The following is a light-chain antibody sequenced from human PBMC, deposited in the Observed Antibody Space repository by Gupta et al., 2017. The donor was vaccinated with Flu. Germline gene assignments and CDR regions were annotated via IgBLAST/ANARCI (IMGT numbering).Light chain of an antibody. CDR3: QQYNSYPYT. V-gene: IGKV1-5*03. CDR2: KAS. Sequence: DVQMTQSPSTLSASVGDRVTITCRASQSIGVWLAWYQQKPGKPPNLLIHKASASDSGVPSRFSGSGSGTDFTLTISSLQPEDSGTYFCQQYNSYPYTFGLGTRVEI. CDR1: QSIGVW. J-gene: IGKJ2*01.